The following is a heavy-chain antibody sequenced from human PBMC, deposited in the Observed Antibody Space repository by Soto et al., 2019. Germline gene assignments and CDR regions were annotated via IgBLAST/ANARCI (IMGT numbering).Heavy chain of an antibody. CDR1: GYTFTSYA. CDR2: INAGNGNT. J-gene: IGHJ6*02. D-gene: IGHD3-3*01. Sequence: ASVNVSCKASGYTFTSYAMHWLRQAPGQRLEWMGWINAGNGNTKYSQKFQGRVTITRDTSASTAYMELSSLRSEDTAVYYCARGQTIFGVVISPKYGMDVWGQGTTVTVSS. V-gene: IGHV1-3*01. CDR3: ARGQTIFGVVISPKYGMDV.